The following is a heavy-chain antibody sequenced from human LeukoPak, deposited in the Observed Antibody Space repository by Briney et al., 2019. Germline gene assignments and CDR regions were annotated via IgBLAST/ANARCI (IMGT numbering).Heavy chain of an antibody. CDR2: IIPIFGTA. CDR1: GGTFSSYA. D-gene: IGHD3-10*01. V-gene: IGHV1-69*13. CDR3: ARDLRSSGSYYPSYFDY. Sequence: ASVKVSCKASGGTFSSYAISWVRQAPGQGLEWMGGIIPIFGTANYAQKFQGRVTITADESTSTAYMELSSLRSEDTAVYYCARDLRSSGSYYPSYFDYWGQGTLVTASS. J-gene: IGHJ4*02.